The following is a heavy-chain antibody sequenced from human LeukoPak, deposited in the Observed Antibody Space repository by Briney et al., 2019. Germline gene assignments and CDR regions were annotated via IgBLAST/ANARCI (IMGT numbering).Heavy chain of an antibody. V-gene: IGHV3-30*02. J-gene: IGHJ4*02. CDR2: IRYDGSNK. D-gene: IGHD3-9*01. Sequence: GGSLRLSCAASGFTFSSYGMHWVRQAPGKGLEWVAFIRYDGSNKYYADSVKGRFTISRDNSKNTLYLQMNSLRAEDTAVYYCARHGILTGYYFFDYWGQGTLVTVSS. CDR3: ARHGILTGYYFFDY. CDR1: GFTFSSYG.